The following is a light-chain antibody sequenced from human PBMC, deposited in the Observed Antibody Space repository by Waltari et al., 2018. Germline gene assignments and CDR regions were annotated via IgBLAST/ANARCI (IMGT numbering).Light chain of an antibody. CDR1: QPILYSANNKNY. J-gene: IGKJ1*01. Sequence: DIVMTQSPESLAVSLGERATINCKSSQPILYSANNKNYLAWYQQKPGQPPRLIIFWASTRESGVPDRCSGSGSGTDFTLTISSLQAEDVAVYYCQQYFNTPRTFGQGTKVEI. V-gene: IGKV4-1*01. CDR3: QQYFNTPRT. CDR2: WAS.